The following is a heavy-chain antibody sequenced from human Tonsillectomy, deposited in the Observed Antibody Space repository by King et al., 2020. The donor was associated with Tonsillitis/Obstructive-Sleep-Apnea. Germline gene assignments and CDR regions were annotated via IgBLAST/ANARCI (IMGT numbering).Heavy chain of an antibody. V-gene: IGHV5-51*01. CDR3: ATQGGGYDSPDY. CDR1: EYSFSTYS. Sequence: LVQSGAEVKKPGESLKISCKASEYSFSTYSIVWVRQMPGKGLEWMGIIYPGDSDSRYSPSFQGQVTFSADKSIATAYLQWSSLKASDTAIYYCATQGGGYDSPDYWGQGTLVTVSS. J-gene: IGHJ4*02. D-gene: IGHD5-12*01. CDR2: IYPGDSDS.